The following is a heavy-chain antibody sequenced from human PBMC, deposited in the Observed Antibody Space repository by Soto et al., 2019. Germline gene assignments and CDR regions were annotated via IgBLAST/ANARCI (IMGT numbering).Heavy chain of an antibody. D-gene: IGHD3-22*01. CDR1: GFTFISYA. Sequence: LRLSFAASGFTFISYAMSWVRQAPGKGLEWVSAISGSGGSTYYADSVKGRFTISRDNSKNTLYLQMNSLRAEDTAVYYCAKDKSGRYDSSPGAFDIWGQGTMVTVSS. CDR3: AKDKSGRYDSSPGAFDI. V-gene: IGHV3-23*01. CDR2: ISGSGGST. J-gene: IGHJ3*02.